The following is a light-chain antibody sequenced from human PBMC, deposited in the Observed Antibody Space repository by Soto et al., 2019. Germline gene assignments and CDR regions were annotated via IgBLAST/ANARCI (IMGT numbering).Light chain of an antibody. CDR3: QQYGSSSFT. V-gene: IGKV3-20*01. CDR1: QSVSSSY. Sequence: EIVLTQSPGTLSLSSGERATLSCRASQSVSSSYLAWYQQKPGQAPRLLVYATSSRTTGIPDRFSGSGSGTDLTLTISRLEPEDFAVYFCQQYGSSSFTFGQGTKLEI. J-gene: IGKJ2*01. CDR2: ATS.